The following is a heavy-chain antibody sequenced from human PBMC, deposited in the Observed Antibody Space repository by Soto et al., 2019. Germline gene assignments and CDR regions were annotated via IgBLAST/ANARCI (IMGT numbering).Heavy chain of an antibody. V-gene: IGHV4-30-4*01. Sequence: QVQLQESGPGLVKPSQTLSLTCTVSGGSISSGDYYWSWIRQPPGKGLEWIGYIYYSGSTYYNPSLKSRVTISVDTSKNQFSLKLSSVTAADRAVYYCASFEAPRPNYYGMDVWGQGTTVTVSS. CDR3: ASFEAPRPNYYGMDV. D-gene: IGHD3-9*01. CDR1: GGSISSGDYY. J-gene: IGHJ6*02. CDR2: IYYSGST.